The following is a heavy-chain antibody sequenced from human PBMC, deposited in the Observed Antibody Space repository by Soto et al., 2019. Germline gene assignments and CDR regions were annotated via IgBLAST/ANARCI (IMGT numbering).Heavy chain of an antibody. V-gene: IGHV3-33*01. J-gene: IGHJ6*02. Sequence: VGSVRLSCAVSGLTFRDHAMHWVRQAPGKGREWLAIIWNDGSNKFYAGSVQGRFAISRDNSKNTVYLQMNTLSAEDTAVYYCARALFPDVDIYAMDVWCQRTTVTVSS. D-gene: IGHD5-12*01. CDR3: ARALFPDVDIYAMDV. CDR1: GLTFRDHA. CDR2: IWNDGSNK.